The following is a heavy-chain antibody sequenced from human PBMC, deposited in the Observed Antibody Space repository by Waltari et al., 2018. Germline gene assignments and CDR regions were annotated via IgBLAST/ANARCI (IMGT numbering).Heavy chain of an antibody. J-gene: IGHJ5*02. CDR1: GSSISSGYY. CDR3: ANGTYYDFWSGYYTGWFDP. D-gene: IGHD3-3*01. V-gene: IGHV4-38-2*01. Sequence: QVQLQESGPGLVQPSEPLSLTFAVSGSSISSGYYWGWIRHPPGKGLEWIGSIHHSGSTYYNPSLKSRVTISVDTSKNQCSRKLSAVTAADTAVYYCANGTYYDFWSGYYTGWFDPWGQGTLVTVSS. CDR2: IHHSGST.